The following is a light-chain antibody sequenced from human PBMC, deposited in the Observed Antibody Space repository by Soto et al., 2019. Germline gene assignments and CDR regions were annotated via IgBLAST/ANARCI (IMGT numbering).Light chain of an antibody. Sequence: ENVLTQSPGTLSLSPGERATLSCRASQTVSSYLTWYQQRPGQAPRLLIYGASRRATGIPDRFSGSGSGTDFTLTISRREPEDFALYDCQQYGTAPITFGQGTRLEIK. V-gene: IGKV3-20*01. J-gene: IGKJ5*01. CDR1: QTVSSY. CDR2: GAS. CDR3: QQYGTAPIT.